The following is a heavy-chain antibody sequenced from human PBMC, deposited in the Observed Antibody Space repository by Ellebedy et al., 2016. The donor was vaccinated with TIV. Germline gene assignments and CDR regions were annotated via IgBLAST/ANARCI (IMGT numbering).Heavy chain of an antibody. CDR3: ARKARFFYGLDV. D-gene: IGHD3-3*01. V-gene: IGHV3-48*03. CDR2: ISRFSDTI. CDR1: QFTFVNYE. Sequence: PGGSLRLSCTASQFTFVNYEMKWVRQAPGKGLEWISDISRFSDTIYYAESVRGRFSISRDNSKNPLELQMNNLTAGDTAVYYCARKARFFYGLDVWGQGTTVTVSS. J-gene: IGHJ6*02.